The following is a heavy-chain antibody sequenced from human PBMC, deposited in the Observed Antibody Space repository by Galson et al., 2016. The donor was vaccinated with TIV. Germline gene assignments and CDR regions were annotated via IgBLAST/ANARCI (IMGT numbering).Heavy chain of an antibody. CDR1: GDSFSSYT. V-gene: IGHV1-69*13. CDR2: IVPIVGSK. CDR3: ARSGDRGGYMDV. Sequence: SVKVSCKASGDSFSSYTINWVRQAPGQGLEWMGGIVPIVGSKSKAQRFQGRLTITADGSTSNAYMELTSLTSDDTAVYYCARSGDRGGYMDVWGKGTTVTVSS. J-gene: IGHJ6*03. D-gene: IGHD3-10*01.